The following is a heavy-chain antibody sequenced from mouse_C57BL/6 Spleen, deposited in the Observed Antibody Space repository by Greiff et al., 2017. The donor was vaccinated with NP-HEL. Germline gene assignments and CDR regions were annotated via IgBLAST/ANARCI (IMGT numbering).Heavy chain of an antibody. J-gene: IGHJ3*01. CDR3: ARFGDGYSSWFAY. Sequence: QVHVKQSGAELVKPGASVKISCKASGYAFSSYWMNWVKQRPGKGLEWIGQIYPGDGDTNYNGKFKGKATLTADKSSSTAYMQLSSLTSEDSAVYFCARFGDGYSSWFAYWGQGTLVTVSA. V-gene: IGHV1-80*01. CDR2: IYPGDGDT. CDR1: GYAFSSYW. D-gene: IGHD2-3*01.